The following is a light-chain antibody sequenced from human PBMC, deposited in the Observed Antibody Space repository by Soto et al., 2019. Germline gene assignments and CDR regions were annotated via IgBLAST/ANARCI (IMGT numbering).Light chain of an antibody. CDR2: EVG. Sequence: QSVLTQPASVSGSPGQSITISCTGTSSDVGGYNYVSWYQQHPGKAPKLIIYEVGYRPSGVSSRFSGSKSGNTASLTISGLQAEDEADYYCNSFTSNTWRPFVFATGKKVNVL. J-gene: IGLJ1*01. V-gene: IGLV2-14*01. CDR1: SSDVGGYNY. CDR3: NSFTSNTWRPFV.